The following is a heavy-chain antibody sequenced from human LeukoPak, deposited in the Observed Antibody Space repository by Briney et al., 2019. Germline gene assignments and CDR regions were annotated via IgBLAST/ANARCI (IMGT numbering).Heavy chain of an antibody. J-gene: IGHJ4*02. D-gene: IGHD2-2*01. CDR2: ISGSGDST. V-gene: IGHV3-23*01. CDR1: GFTFDNYA. CDR3: VKGCSYTGCYTSEY. Sequence: PGGSLRLSCAASGFTFDNYAMTRVRQAPGKGLEWVSTISGSGDSTHYADSVKGRFTISRDNSKNTLYMQMNSLRAEDTAVYYCVKGCSYTGCYTSEYWGQGTLVTVSS.